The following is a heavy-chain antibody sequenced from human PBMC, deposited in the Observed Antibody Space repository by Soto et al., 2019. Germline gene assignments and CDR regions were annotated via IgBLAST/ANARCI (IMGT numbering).Heavy chain of an antibody. CDR2: ISSSSSYI. V-gene: IGHV3-21*01. Sequence: EVQLVESGGGLVKPGGSLRLSCAASGFTFSSYSMNWVRQAPGKGLEWVSSISSSSSYIYYADSVKGRFTISRDNAKNSLYLQMNSLRAEDTAVYYCAREVLGYCTNGVCDDLDYFDYWGQGTLVTVSS. CDR1: GFTFSSYS. CDR3: AREVLGYCTNGVCDDLDYFDY. J-gene: IGHJ4*02. D-gene: IGHD2-8*01.